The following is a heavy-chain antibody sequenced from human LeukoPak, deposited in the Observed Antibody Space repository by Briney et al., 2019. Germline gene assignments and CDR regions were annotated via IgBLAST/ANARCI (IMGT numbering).Heavy chain of an antibody. Sequence: SETLSLTCAVYGGSFSGYYWSWIRQPPGKGLEWIGEINHGGSTNYNPSLKSRVTISVDTSKNQFSLKLSSVTAADTAVYYCARVSGGYSYGPMIFDYWGQGTLVTVSS. CDR3: ARVSGGYSYGPMIFDY. CDR2: INHGGST. D-gene: IGHD5-18*01. V-gene: IGHV4-34*01. J-gene: IGHJ4*02. CDR1: GGSFSGYY.